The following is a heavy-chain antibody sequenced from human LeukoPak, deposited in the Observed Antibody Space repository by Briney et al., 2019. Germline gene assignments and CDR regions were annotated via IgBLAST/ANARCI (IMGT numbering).Heavy chain of an antibody. CDR2: IYYSGST. CDR1: GGSISSGGYY. V-gene: IGHV4-31*03. CDR3: ARAIVGATSSFDY. Sequence: KASETLSLTCTVSGGSISSGGYYWSWIRQHPGKGLEWIGYIYYSGSTYYNPSLKSRVTISVDTSKNQFSLKLSSVTAADTAVYYCARAIVGATSSFDYWGQGTLVTVSS. J-gene: IGHJ4*02. D-gene: IGHD1-26*01.